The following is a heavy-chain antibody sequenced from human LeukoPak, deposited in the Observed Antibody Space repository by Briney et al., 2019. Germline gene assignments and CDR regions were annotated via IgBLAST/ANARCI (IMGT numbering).Heavy chain of an antibody. CDR1: GGSFSGYY. CDR3: ARGETVWFGELYLFDY. CDR2: INHSGST. D-gene: IGHD3-10*01. V-gene: IGHV4-34*01. Sequence: PSETLSLTCAVYGGSFSGYYWSWIRQPPGKGLEWIGEINHSGSTNYNPSLKSRVTISVDTSKNQFSLKLSSVTAADTAVYYCARGETVWFGELYLFDYWGQGTLVTVSS. J-gene: IGHJ4*02.